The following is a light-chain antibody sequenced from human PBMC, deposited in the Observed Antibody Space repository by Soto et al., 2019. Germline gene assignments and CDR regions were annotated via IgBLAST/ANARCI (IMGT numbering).Light chain of an antibody. J-gene: IGKJ4*01. CDR2: SAS. Sequence: DIQLTQSPSFLSASVGDRVTITCRASQGISNYLAWYQQNPGKAPELLVYSASTLQSGVPSRFSGGGSETEFSLTIGTLQPEDFATYYCLQLNRYPLTFGGGTKVDIK. CDR3: LQLNRYPLT. V-gene: IGKV1-9*01. CDR1: QGISNY.